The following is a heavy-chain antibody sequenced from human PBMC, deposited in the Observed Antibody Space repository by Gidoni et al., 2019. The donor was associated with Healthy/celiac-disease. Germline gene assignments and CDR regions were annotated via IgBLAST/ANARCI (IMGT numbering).Heavy chain of an antibody. V-gene: IGHV5-51*01. CDR2: ISPGDSDT. CDR3: ARHFSLDQIITPGVENSSPGDY. Sequence: EVQLVQSGAEVKKPGESLKISCTGSGYSFTSYWIGWVRQMPGKGLEWMGIISPGDSDTRYSPSFQGQVTISADKSISTAYLQWSSLKASDTAMYYCARHFSLDQIITPGVENSSPGDYWGQGTLVTVSS. D-gene: IGHD6-6*01. J-gene: IGHJ4*02. CDR1: GYSFTSYW.